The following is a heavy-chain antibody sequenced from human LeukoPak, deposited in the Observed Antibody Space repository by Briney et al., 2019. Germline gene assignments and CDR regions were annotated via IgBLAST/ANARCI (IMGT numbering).Heavy chain of an antibody. V-gene: IGHV3-48*03. CDR3: ARVTYSYYYYMDV. Sequence: GGSLRLSCAASGFTFSSYEMNWVRQAPGKGLEWVSYISSSGSTIYYADSVKGRFTISRDNAKNSLYLQMNSLRAEDTAVYYCARVTYSYYYYMDVWGKGTTVTVSS. CDR2: ISSSGSTI. CDR1: GFTFSSYE. J-gene: IGHJ6*03.